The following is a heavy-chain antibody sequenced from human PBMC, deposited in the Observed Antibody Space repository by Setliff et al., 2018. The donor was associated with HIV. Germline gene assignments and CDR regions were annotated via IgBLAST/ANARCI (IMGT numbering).Heavy chain of an antibody. Sequence: SETLSLTCTVSGYSISSNFLWGWVRQPPGQGLEWIGSIHHAGSTYYNPSLKSRVRISLDTSKNLFSLKLSSVTAADTAVYYCARHDCGGNCDINWFDPWGQGTLVTVSS. CDR2: IHHAGST. J-gene: IGHJ5*02. CDR1: GYSISSNFL. D-gene: IGHD2-21*02. CDR3: ARHDCGGNCDINWFDP. V-gene: IGHV4-38-2*02.